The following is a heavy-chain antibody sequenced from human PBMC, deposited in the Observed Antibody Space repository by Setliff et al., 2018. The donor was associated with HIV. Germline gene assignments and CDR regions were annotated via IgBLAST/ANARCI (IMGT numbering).Heavy chain of an antibody. Sequence: PSETLSLTCTVSGGSISSDSYYWSWIRQPAGKGLEWVGHIYTSGSTYNNPSLKSRVTISLDTSKNQFSLKLSSVTAADTAVYFCAGSSPSVVDAFDIWSQGTTVTVSS. V-gene: IGHV4-61*09. D-gene: IGHD6-6*01. CDR1: GGSISSDSYY. CDR3: AGSSPSVVDAFDI. J-gene: IGHJ3*02. CDR2: IYTSGST.